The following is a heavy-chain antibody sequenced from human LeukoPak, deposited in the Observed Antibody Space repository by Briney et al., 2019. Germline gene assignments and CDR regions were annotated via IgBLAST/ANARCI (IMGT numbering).Heavy chain of an antibody. CDR3: SAAVGTDVYDYGMDV. D-gene: IGHD6-13*01. CDR1: GFTFCGSA. Sequence: PGGSLRVSCAASGFTFCGSAMHWVRQASGKGLEWVGRIRSKANTYATAYAASVKGRFTISRDDSKNAAYLQLNSLKTEDTAVYYCSAAVGTDVYDYGMDVWGRGTTVTVSS. V-gene: IGHV3-73*01. J-gene: IGHJ6*02. CDR2: IRSKANTYAT.